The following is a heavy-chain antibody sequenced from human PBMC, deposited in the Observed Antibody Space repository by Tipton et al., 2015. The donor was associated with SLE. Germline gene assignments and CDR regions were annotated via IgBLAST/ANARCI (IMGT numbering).Heavy chain of an antibody. Sequence: TLSFTCAVSGYLISSGHYWGWIRQPPGKGLEWIANIYYSGTTYYNPSLQSRVSISGDTSKNQFYLRLSSVTAADTAVYYCARAGYSDVGGYCGPTDYWGQGTLVTVSS. J-gene: IGHJ4*02. D-gene: IGHD3-22*01. CDR3: ARAGYSDVGGYCGPTDY. V-gene: IGHV4-38-2*01. CDR1: GYLISSGHY. CDR2: IYYSGTT.